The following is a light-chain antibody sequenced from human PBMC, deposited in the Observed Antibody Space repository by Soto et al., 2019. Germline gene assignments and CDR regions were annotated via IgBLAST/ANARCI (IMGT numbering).Light chain of an antibody. CDR1: HSVGNN. CDR2: GAL. J-gene: IGKJ2*01. Sequence: DRVMTQSPATLSVSPGERATLSCRASHSVGNNLAWYQQKPGQAPRLLIYGALTRAAGIPARFSGSGSGTEFTLTISSLQSEDFAVYYWQAFTDWPPHTFGPGTKLEIK. V-gene: IGKV3-15*01. CDR3: QAFTDWPPHT.